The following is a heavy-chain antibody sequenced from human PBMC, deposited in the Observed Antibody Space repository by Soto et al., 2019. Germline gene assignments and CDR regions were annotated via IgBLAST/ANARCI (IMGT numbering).Heavy chain of an antibody. D-gene: IGHD3-9*01. V-gene: IGHV4-34*01. CDR2: INHSGST. CDR3: ARGLHYDILTGYSAPHWFDP. Sequence: SETLSLTRAVYGGSFSGYYWGWIRQPPGKGLEWIGEINHSGSTNYNPSLKSRVTISVDTSKNQFSLKLSSVTAADTAVYYCARGLHYDILTGYSAPHWFDPWGQGTLVTVSS. J-gene: IGHJ5*02. CDR1: GGSFSGYY.